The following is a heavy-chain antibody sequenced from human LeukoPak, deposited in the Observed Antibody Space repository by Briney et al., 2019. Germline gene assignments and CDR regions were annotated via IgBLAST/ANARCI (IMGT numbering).Heavy chain of an antibody. V-gene: IGHV1-2*02. D-gene: IGHD2-2*01. J-gene: IGHJ4*02. CDR1: GYTFTDYY. CDR2: INPNDGDT. CDR3: ARANFLYCSSTTCLFDY. Sequence: ASVKVSCTASGYTFTDYYMHWVRQAPGQGFEWMGWINPNDGDTNYAQKFQGRVTMTRDTSISTAHMEVSRLRSDDTAVYYCARANFLYCSSTTCLFDYWGQGTLVTVSS.